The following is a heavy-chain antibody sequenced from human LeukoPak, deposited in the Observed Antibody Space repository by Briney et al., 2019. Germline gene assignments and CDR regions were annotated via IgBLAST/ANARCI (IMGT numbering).Heavy chain of an antibody. D-gene: IGHD3-10*01. CDR1: GFSFSNSW. J-gene: IGHJ4*02. V-gene: IGHV3-7*01. Sequence: GGSLRLSCAASGFSFSNSWMSWVRQAPGKGLEWVANINPVGSETFYVDSVKGRFTISRDNSKNTVSLQMNSLRVEETAVYYCAKDFRGIIPDYLDYWGQGTLVTVSS. CDR2: INPVGSET. CDR3: AKDFRGIIPDYLDY.